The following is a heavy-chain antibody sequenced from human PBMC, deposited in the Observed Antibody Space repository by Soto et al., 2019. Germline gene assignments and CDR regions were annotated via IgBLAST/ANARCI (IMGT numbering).Heavy chain of an antibody. CDR3: ARSELERGEVGYYGMDV. D-gene: IGHD3-16*01. V-gene: IGHV1-18*04. CDR1: GYTFSNYA. Sequence: QVQLVQSGADLKKPGASVQVSCKTSGYTFSNYAINWVRQAPGQGLEWMGWISSYNSYNGDTKYARMLQDRLTMTIDNSTATAYMELRSLRSDDTAVYYCARSELERGEVGYYGMDVWGQGTTVTVSS. CDR2: ISSYNSYNGDT. J-gene: IGHJ6*02.